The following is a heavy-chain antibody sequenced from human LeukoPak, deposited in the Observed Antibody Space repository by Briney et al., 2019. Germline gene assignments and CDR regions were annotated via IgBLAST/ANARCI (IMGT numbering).Heavy chain of an antibody. CDR2: IYSGGST. CDR1: GFTVSSNY. Sequence: GGSLRLSCAASGFTVSSNYMSWVRQAPGKGLEWVSVIYSGGSTYYADSVKGRFTISRDNSKNTLYLQMNSLRAEDTAVYYCAREGAGQWPSLSFDYWGQGTLVTVSS. CDR3: AREGAGQWPSLSFDY. J-gene: IGHJ4*02. D-gene: IGHD6-19*01. V-gene: IGHV3-53*01.